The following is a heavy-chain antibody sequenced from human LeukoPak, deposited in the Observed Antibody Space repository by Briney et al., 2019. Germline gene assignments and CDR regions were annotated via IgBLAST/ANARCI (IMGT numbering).Heavy chain of an antibody. D-gene: IGHD3-10*01. CDR3: ARTTSRRLTSGSPTDYYYGMDV. Sequence: GGSLRLSCAASGFTFSSYAMSWVRQAPGKGLEWVSAISGSGGSTYYADSVKGRFTISRDNSKNTLYLQMNSLRAGDTAVYYCARTTSRRLTSGSPTDYYYGMDVWAKGPRSPSP. V-gene: IGHV3-23*01. CDR1: GFTFSSYA. CDR2: ISGSGGST. J-gene: IGHJ6*02.